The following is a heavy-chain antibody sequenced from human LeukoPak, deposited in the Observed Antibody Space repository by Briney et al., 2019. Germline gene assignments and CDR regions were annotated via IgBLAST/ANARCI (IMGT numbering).Heavy chain of an antibody. CDR2: ISYDGSNK. Sequence: GRSLRLSCAASGFTFSSYAMHWVRQAPGKGLEWVAVISYDGSNKYYADSVKGRFTISRDNSKNTLYLQMNSLRAGDTAVYYCARGGHSYYYYGMDVWGQGTTVTVSS. V-gene: IGHV3-30*14. CDR3: ARGGHSYYYYGMDV. J-gene: IGHJ6*02. D-gene: IGHD6-25*01. CDR1: GFTFSSYA.